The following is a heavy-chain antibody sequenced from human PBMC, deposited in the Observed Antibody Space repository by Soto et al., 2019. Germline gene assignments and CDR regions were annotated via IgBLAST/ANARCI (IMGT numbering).Heavy chain of an antibody. CDR1: GFTFSSYG. CDR3: ARPSIDFVLVHTSRSGMDV. J-gene: IGHJ6*02. V-gene: IGHV3-30*03. D-gene: IGHD2-2*01. Sequence: QVQLVESGGGVVQPGRSLRLSCAASGFTFSSYGMHWVRQAPGKGLESVAVISYDGSNEYYADSVRGRFTISRDNSKNTLYLQSNSLRADDTAVYYWARPSIDFVLVHTSRSGMDVWGQGTTVIVSS. CDR2: ISYDGSNE.